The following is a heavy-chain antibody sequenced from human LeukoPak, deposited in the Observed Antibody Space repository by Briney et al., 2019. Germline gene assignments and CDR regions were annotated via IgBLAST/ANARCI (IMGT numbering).Heavy chain of an antibody. D-gene: IGHD6-6*01. CDR3: ARDHRSIAAL. J-gene: IGHJ4*02. CDR2: IYTSGST. V-gene: IGHV4-61*02. CDR1: GGSISSGSYY. Sequence: PSETLSLTCTVSGGSISSGSYYWSWIRQPAGKGLEWIGRIYTSGSTNYNPSLKSRVTISVDTSKNRFSLKLSSVTAADTAVYYCARDHRSIAALWGQGTLVTVSS.